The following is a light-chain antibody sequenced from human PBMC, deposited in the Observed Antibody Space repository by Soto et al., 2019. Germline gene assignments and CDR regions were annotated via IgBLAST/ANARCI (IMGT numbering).Light chain of an antibody. Sequence: QSALTQPPSVSGSPGQSVTISCTGTSSDVGDYNYVSWYQHQPDKAPKLMIYEVTKRPSGVPDRFSGSKSGNTASLTVSGLQAEDEADYYFSSYSGSNNFGVFGGGTKLTVL. CDR1: SSDVGDYNY. J-gene: IGLJ2*01. V-gene: IGLV2-8*01. CDR3: SSYSGSNNFGV. CDR2: EVT.